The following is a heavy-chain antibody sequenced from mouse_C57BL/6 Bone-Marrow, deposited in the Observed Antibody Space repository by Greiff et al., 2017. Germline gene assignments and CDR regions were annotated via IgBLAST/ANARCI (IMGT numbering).Heavy chain of an antibody. CDR3: TRCLGFAY. V-gene: IGHV14-4*01. Sequence: EVQLQESGAELVRPGASVKLSCTASGFNIKDDYMHWVKQRPEQGLEWIGWLDPENGDTEYASKFQGKATITADTSSNTAYLQLSSLTSEDTAVYYCTRCLGFAYWGQGTLVTVSA. CDR2: LDPENGDT. CDR1: GFNIKDDY. J-gene: IGHJ3*01.